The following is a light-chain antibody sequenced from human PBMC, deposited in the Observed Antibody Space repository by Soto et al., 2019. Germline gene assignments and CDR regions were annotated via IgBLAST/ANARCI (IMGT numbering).Light chain of an antibody. CDR1: QSVSSKY. V-gene: IGKV3-20*01. CDR3: QQYGSSLFT. Sequence: EIVLTQSPGTLSLSPGERATLSCRASQSVSSKYLAWYQQKPGRAPRVLIYGTSIRASVVPERFSGGGSGTDFTLTITRLEPEDFAVYYCQQYGSSLFTFGPGTKVDFK. CDR2: GTS. J-gene: IGKJ3*01.